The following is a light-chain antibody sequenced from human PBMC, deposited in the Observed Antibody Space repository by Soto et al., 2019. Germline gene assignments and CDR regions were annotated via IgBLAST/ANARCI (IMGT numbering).Light chain of an antibody. Sequence: DIQMTQSPSTLSASVGDRVTITCRASQSISSWLTWYQQKAGQAPKLLIYKASIVESGVPSRFSGSGSGTEFTLIISSLQPHDSATYYCQQYSYFATFGQGTRVEV. CDR3: QQYSYFAT. J-gene: IGKJ1*01. CDR2: KAS. V-gene: IGKV1-5*03. CDR1: QSISSW.